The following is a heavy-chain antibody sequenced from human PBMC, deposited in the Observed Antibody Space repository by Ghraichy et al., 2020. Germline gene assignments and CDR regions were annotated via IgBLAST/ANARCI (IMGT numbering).Heavy chain of an antibody. V-gene: IGHV3-30-3*01. CDR2: ISYDGSNK. J-gene: IGHJ4*02. CDR3: ASVDSSGWYIPPSLDY. D-gene: IGHD6-19*01. CDR1: GFTFSSYA. Sequence: GESLNISCAASGFTFSSYAMHWVRQAPGKGLEWVAVISYDGSNKYYADSVKGRFTISRDNSKNTLYLQMNSLRAEDTAVYYCASVDSSGWYIPPSLDYWGQGTLVTVSS.